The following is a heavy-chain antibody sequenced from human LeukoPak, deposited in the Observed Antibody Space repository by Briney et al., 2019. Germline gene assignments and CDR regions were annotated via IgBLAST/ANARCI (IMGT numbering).Heavy chain of an antibody. J-gene: IGHJ4*02. CDR1: GFTFSSYS. Sequence: GESLRLSCAASGFTFSSYSMNWVRQAPGKGLEWVSSISSSSSYIYYADSVKGRFTISRDNAKNSLYLQMNSLRAEDTAVYYCARRGIVATRTFDYWGQGTLVTVSS. CDR3: ARRGIVATRTFDY. V-gene: IGHV3-21*01. CDR2: ISSSSSYI. D-gene: IGHD5-12*01.